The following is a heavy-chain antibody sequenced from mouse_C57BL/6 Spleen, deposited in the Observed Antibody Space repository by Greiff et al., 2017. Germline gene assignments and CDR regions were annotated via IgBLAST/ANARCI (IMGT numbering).Heavy chain of an antibody. CDR1: GFTFSSYG. V-gene: IGHV5-6*01. CDR2: ISSGGSYT. Sequence: EVQRVESGGDLVKPGGSLKLSCAASGFTFSSYGMSWVRQTPDKRLEWVATISSGGSYTYYPDSVKGRFTISRDNAKNTLYLQMSSLKSEDTAMYYCARHSPYGSSFFDVWGTGTTVTVSS. J-gene: IGHJ1*03. D-gene: IGHD1-1*01. CDR3: ARHSPYGSSFFDV.